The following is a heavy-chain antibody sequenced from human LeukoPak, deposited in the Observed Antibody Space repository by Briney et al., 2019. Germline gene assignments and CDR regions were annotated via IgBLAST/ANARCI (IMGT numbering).Heavy chain of an antibody. V-gene: IGHV3-74*01. Sequence: PGGSLRLSCAGSGFTLSSYWIHWVRQGPGKGLVWVSRINTDGSTTTYGDSVKGRFTISRDNAKNTVFLQMNSLRAEDTAVYYCARAGSYRFDYWGQGTLVTVSS. CDR2: INTDGSTT. CDR3: ARAGSYRFDY. J-gene: IGHJ4*02. CDR1: GFTLSSYW. D-gene: IGHD1-26*01.